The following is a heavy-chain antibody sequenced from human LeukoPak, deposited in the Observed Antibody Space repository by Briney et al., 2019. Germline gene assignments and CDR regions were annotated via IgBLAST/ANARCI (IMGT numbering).Heavy chain of an antibody. Sequence: KPSETLSLTCTVSGGSISSHYWSWIRQPAGKGLEWIGRIYSTGSTNYNPSLKSRVTMSVDTSKNHFSLRLRSVTAADTAVYYCARQIASAGTAGFDFWGQGALVTVSS. CDR2: IYSTGST. V-gene: IGHV4-4*07. D-gene: IGHD6-13*01. CDR3: ARQIASAGTAGFDF. CDR1: GGSISSHY. J-gene: IGHJ4*02.